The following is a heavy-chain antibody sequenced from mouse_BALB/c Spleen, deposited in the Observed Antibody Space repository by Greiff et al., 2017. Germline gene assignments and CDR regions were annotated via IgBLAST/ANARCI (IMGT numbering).Heavy chain of an antibody. Sequence: EVQLVESGGGLVKPGGSLKLSCAASGFAFSSYDMSWVRQTPEKRLEWVAYISSGGGSTYYPDTVKGLFTISRDNAKNTLYLQMSSLKSEDTAMYYCARQGYGYYFDYWGQGTTLTVSS. CDR1: GFAFSSYD. D-gene: IGHD1-1*01. CDR3: ARQGYGYYFDY. J-gene: IGHJ2*01. CDR2: ISSGGGST. V-gene: IGHV5-12-1*01.